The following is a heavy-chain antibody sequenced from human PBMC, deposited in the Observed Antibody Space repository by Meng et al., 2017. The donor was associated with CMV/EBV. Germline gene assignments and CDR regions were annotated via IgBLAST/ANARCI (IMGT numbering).Heavy chain of an antibody. CDR3: AKDPGLVITYFDY. Sequence: GGSLRLSCAASGFTLSSYGMHWVRQAPGKGLEWVASIRYDGSNKYYADSVKGRFTISRDNSKNTLYLQMNSPRAEDTAVYYCAKDPGLVITYFDYWGQGTLVTVSS. J-gene: IGHJ4*02. D-gene: IGHD3/OR15-3a*01. CDR2: IRYDGSNK. CDR1: GFTLSSYG. V-gene: IGHV3-30*02.